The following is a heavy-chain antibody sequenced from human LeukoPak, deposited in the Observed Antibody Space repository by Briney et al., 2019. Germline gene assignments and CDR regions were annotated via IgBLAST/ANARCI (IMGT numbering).Heavy chain of an antibody. CDR3: ARSPVEIAYCGGDCYIGY. J-gene: IGHJ4*02. D-gene: IGHD2-21*02. Sequence: SVKVSCKASGGTFSSCAISWVRQAPGQGLEWMGEIIPIFGTANYAQKFQGRVTITTDESTSTAYMELSSLRSEDTAVYYCARSPVEIAYCGGDCYIGYWGQGTLVTVSS. CDR2: IIPIFGTA. V-gene: IGHV1-69*05. CDR1: GGTFSSCA.